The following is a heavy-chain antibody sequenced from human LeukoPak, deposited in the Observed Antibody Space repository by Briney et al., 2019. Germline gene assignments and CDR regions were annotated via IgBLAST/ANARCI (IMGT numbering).Heavy chain of an antibody. Sequence: SVKVSCKASGGTFSSYAISWVRQAPGQGLEWMGGVIPIFGTANYAQKFQGRVTITADESTSTAYMELSSLRSEDTAVYYCARSEVGGYDREYYFDYWGQGTLVTVS. J-gene: IGHJ4*02. D-gene: IGHD5-12*01. V-gene: IGHV1-69*13. CDR1: GGTFSSYA. CDR2: VIPIFGTA. CDR3: ARSEVGGYDREYYFDY.